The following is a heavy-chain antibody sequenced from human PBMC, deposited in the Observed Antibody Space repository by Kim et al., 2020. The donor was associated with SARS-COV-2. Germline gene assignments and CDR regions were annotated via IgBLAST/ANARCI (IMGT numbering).Heavy chain of an antibody. V-gene: IGHV1-2*02. J-gene: IGHJ6*02. CDR1: GYTFTGYY. D-gene: IGHD2-8*01. CDR2: INPNSGGT. CDR3: ARGQWQNLDYYYYGMDV. Sequence: ASVKVSCKASGYTFTGYYMHWVRQAPGQGLEWMGWINPNSGGTNYAQKFQGRVTMTRDTSISTAYMELSRLRSDDTAVYYCARGQWQNLDYYYYGMDVWGQGTTVTVSS.